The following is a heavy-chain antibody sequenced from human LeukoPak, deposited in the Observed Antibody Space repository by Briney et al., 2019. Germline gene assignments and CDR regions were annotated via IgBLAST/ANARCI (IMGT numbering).Heavy chain of an antibody. Sequence: SETLSLTCTVSGGSISSYYWSWVRQPPGKGLEWMGYIYYSGSTNYNPSLKSRVTISVDTSKNQLSLKLSAVTAADTAVYYCARDHGCTCGEGTPVTVSP. D-gene: IGHD4-23*01. CDR3: ARDHGCT. CDR1: GGSISSYY. J-gene: IGHJ5*02. CDR2: IYYSGST. V-gene: IGHV4-59*01.